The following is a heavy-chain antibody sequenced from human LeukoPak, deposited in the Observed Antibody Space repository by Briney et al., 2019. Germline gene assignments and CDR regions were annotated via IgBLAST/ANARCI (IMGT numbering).Heavy chain of an antibody. V-gene: IGHV3-74*01. CDR1: GFTFSSYW. Sequence: GGSLRLSCAASGFTFSSYWMHWDRQAPGKGLVWVSRINSDGSSTSYADSVKGRFTISRDNAKNTLYLQMNSLRAEDTAVCYCARGGYPRRFDYWGQGTLATVSS. D-gene: IGHD6-25*01. CDR3: ARGGYPRRFDY. CDR2: INSDGSST. J-gene: IGHJ4*02.